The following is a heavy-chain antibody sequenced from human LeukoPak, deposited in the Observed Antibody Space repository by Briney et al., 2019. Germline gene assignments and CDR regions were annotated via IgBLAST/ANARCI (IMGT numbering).Heavy chain of an antibody. CDR3: AREPGIAAAGVDY. D-gene: IGHD6-13*01. CDR1: GFTVSSNY. V-gene: IGHV3-66*01. J-gene: IGHJ4*02. CDR2: IYSGGST. Sequence: GGSLRLSCAASGFTVSSNYMSWVRQAPGKGLEWVSVIYSGGSTYYADSVKGRSTISRDNSKNTLYLQMNSLRAEDTAVYYCAREPGIAAAGVDYWGQGTLVTVSS.